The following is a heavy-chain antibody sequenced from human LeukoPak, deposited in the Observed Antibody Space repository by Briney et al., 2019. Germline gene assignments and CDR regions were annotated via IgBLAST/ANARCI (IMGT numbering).Heavy chain of an antibody. CDR3: ARRIQGMAPYYFDY. D-gene: IGHD5-24*01. J-gene: IGHJ4*02. V-gene: IGHV3-74*01. Sequence: GGSLRLSCTASGFTFSSYWMRWVRHAPGKGLVWVSRINSDGGSTSYADSVKGRFTISRDNAKNTLYLQMNSLRAEDTAVYYCARRIQGMAPYYFDYWGQGTLVTVST. CDR1: GFTFSSYW. CDR2: INSDGGST.